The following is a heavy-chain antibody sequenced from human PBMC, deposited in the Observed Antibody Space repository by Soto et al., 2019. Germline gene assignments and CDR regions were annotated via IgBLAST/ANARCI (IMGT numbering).Heavy chain of an antibody. CDR3: ARGFTTGTTADFDY. CDR2: INPNSGGT. V-gene: IGHV1-2*04. Sequence: GASVKVSCKASGYTFTGYYMHWVRQAPGQGLEWMGWINPNSGGTNYAQKFQGWVTMTRDTSISTAYMELSRLRSDDTAVYYCARGFTTGTTADFDYRGQGTLVTVSS. D-gene: IGHD1-1*01. CDR1: GYTFTGYY. J-gene: IGHJ4*02.